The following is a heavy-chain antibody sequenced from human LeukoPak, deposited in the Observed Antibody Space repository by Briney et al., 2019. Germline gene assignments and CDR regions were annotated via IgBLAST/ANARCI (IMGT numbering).Heavy chain of an antibody. CDR3: ARDLGYSSSSATPLDY. V-gene: IGHV1-18*01. CDR1: GYTFTSYG. J-gene: IGHJ4*02. Sequence: ASVKVSCKASGYTFTSYGISWVRQAPGQGLEWMGWISAYNGNTNYAQKLQGRVTITTDTSTSTAYMELRSLRSDDTAVFYCARDLGYSSSSATPLDYWGQGTLVTVSS. CDR2: ISAYNGNT. D-gene: IGHD6-6*01.